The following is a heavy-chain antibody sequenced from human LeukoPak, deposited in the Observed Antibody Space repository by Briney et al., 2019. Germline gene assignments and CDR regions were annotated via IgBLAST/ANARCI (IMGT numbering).Heavy chain of an antibody. D-gene: IGHD3-10*01. Sequence: KPGGSLRLSCAASGFTFSDYYMSWIRQAPGKGLEWVSYISSSGSTIYYADSVMGRFTISRDNAKNSLYLQMNSLRAEDTAVYYCARPGPFSYYYGSGSYYYWGQGTLVTVSS. CDR2: ISSSGSTI. V-gene: IGHV3-11*01. J-gene: IGHJ4*02. CDR3: ARPGPFSYYYGSGSYYY. CDR1: GFTFSDYY.